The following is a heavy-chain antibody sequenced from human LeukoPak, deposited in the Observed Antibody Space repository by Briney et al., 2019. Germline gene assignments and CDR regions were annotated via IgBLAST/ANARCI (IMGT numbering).Heavy chain of an antibody. CDR3: ARDGSLPDY. CDR1: GLSFSTSY. CDR2: ITSDGSST. J-gene: IGHJ4*02. Sequence: GGSLRLSCEASGLSFSTSYMHWVRQAPGKGLVWVSRITSDGSSTNYADSVKGRFTISRDNAKNTLYLQMNSLRAEDTAVYYCARDGSLPDYWGQGTLVTVSS. V-gene: IGHV3-74*01.